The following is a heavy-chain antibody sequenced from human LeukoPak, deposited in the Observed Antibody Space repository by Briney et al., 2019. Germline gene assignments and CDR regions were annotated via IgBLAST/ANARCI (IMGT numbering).Heavy chain of an antibody. J-gene: IGHJ4*02. V-gene: IGHV4-59*01. CDR2: IYYSGST. CDR3: ARRNYFDY. Sequence: SETLSLTCTISGGSISTDYWSWIRQPPGKGLEWIGYIYYSGSTNYNPSLKSRVTISVDTSRNQFSLRLNSVTAADTAVYYCARRNYFDYWGQGTLVTVSS. CDR1: GGSISTDY.